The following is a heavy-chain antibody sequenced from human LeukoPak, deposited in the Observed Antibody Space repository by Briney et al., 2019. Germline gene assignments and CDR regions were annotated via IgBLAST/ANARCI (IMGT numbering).Heavy chain of an antibody. CDR3: ARAGRGVIRSFDY. V-gene: IGHV4-59*01. J-gene: IGHJ4*02. Sequence: SETLSLTCTVSGGSIYAYYWSWIRQPPGKGLEWIGYIYYSGNTNYNPSLKSRVTISVDTSRNHFSLRLSSVTAADTAVYYCARAGRGVIRSFDYWGQGTLITVSS. CDR2: IYYSGNT. D-gene: IGHD3-10*01. CDR1: GGSIYAYY.